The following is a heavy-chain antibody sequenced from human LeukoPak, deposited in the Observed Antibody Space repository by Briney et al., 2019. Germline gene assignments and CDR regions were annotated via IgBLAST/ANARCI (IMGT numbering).Heavy chain of an antibody. V-gene: IGHV1-18*01. CDR3: ARGRVGATLTA. CDR1: GYTFTSYG. Sequence: ASVKVSCKASGYTFTSYGISWVRQAPGQGLEWMGWISAYNGNTNYAQKFQGRVTMTRNTSISTAYMELSSLRSEDTAVYYCARGRVGATLTAWGQGTLVTVSS. CDR2: ISAYNGNT. J-gene: IGHJ4*02. D-gene: IGHD1-26*01.